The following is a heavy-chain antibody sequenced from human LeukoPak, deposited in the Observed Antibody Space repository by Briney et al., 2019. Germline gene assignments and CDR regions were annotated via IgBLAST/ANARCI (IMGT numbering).Heavy chain of an antibody. CDR3: AKCQLRYFDWLSRDDAFDI. D-gene: IGHD3-9*01. CDR1: GFTFSSYA. J-gene: IGHJ3*02. CDR2: ISGSGGST. Sequence: GGSLRLSCAASGFTFSSYAMSWVRQAPGKGLEWVSAISGSGGSTYYADSVEGRFTISRDNSKNTLYLQMNSLRAEDTAVYYCAKCQLRYFDWLSRDDAFDIWGQGTMVTVSS. V-gene: IGHV3-23*01.